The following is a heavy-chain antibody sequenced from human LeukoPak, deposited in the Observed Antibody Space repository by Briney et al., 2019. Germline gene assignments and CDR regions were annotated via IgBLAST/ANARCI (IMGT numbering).Heavy chain of an antibody. CDR3: ASLDSFGVHGKQRDLY. J-gene: IGHJ4*02. V-gene: IGHV3-30-3*01. Sequence: PGGSLRLSCAASGFTFSSYAMHWVRRAPGKGLEWVAVISYDGSNKYYADSVKGRFTISRDNSKNTLYLQMNSLRAEDTAVYYCASLDSFGVHGKQRDLYWGQGTLVTVSS. D-gene: IGHD3-3*01. CDR1: GFTFSSYA. CDR2: ISYDGSNK.